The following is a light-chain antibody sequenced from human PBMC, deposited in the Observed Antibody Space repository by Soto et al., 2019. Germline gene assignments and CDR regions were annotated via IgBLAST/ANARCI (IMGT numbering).Light chain of an antibody. CDR1: QSINSN. Sequence: IVMTQSPATLSVSPGERATLSCRASQSINSNLAWYQQKPGQAPRLLMFRASIRATGFPARFSGSGSGTEFTLAISSLQSEDFAIYYCQQYYDWPRTFGQGTKLEIK. V-gene: IGKV3-15*01. CDR3: QQYYDWPRT. J-gene: IGKJ2*01. CDR2: RAS.